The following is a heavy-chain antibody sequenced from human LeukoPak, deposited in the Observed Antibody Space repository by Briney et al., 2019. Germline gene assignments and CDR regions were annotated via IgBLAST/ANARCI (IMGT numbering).Heavy chain of an antibody. CDR1: GGSINTYY. Sequence: SETLSLTCTVSGGSINTYYWSWIRQPPGKGLECIGHIYYTGSTYYKPSLESRVTISVDTAKNQISLKLTSVTAADTAVYYCARYEEFSTGYSASSPRHYFGHWGQGALVTASS. J-gene: IGHJ4*02. CDR3: ARYEEFSTGYSASSPRHYFGH. V-gene: IGHV4-59*01. D-gene: IGHD3/OR15-3a*01. CDR2: IYYTGST.